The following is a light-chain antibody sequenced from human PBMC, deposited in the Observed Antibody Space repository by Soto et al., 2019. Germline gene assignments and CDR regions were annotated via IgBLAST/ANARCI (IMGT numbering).Light chain of an antibody. J-gene: IGKJ1*01. V-gene: IGKV3-11*01. Sequence: EIVLTQFPGTLSLSPGERATLSCRASQSVFKYLAWYQQKPGQAPRLLIYDASTRATGISARFSGSGSGTDFTLTISSLEPEDFAVYYCQQRSNWPVTFGQGTRWIS. CDR3: QQRSNWPVT. CDR2: DAS. CDR1: QSVFKY.